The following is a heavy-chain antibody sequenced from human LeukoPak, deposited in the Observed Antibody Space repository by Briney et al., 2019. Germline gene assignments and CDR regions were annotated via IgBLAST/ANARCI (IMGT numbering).Heavy chain of an antibody. CDR1: GFTFSNYG. CDR3: ASGLGTHAFDI. J-gene: IGHJ3*02. D-gene: IGHD1-14*01. Sequence: GGSLRLSCATSGFTFSNYGMHWVRQAPGKGLEWVAVISSDETNIRYGDSVRGRFTVSRDNAKNTVYLQMNSLGADDTAVYYCASGLGTHAFDIWGQGTMVTVSS. CDR2: ISSDETNI. V-gene: IGHV3-30*03.